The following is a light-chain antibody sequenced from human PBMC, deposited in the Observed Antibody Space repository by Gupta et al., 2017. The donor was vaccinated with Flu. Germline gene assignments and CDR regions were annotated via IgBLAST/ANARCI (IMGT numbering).Light chain of an antibody. CDR1: QSISSW. Sequence: PSTLSASVGDRVTIFCRASQSISSWLAWYQQKPGKAPILLIYKASSLESGVPSRFSGSGSGTVFTLTISSLQPDDFATYYCQQYNSYPLTFGGGTXVEIK. J-gene: IGKJ4*01. CDR2: KAS. CDR3: QQYNSYPLT. V-gene: IGKV1-5*03.